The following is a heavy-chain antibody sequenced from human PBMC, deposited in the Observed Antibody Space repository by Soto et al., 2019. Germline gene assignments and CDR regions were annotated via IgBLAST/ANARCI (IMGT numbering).Heavy chain of an antibody. CDR3: ARVGHYDILTGYYPSRFDP. J-gene: IGHJ5*02. Sequence: QVQLQESGPGLVKPSQTLSLTCTVSGGSISSGGYYWSWIRQHPGKGLEWIGYIYYSGSTYYNPSLKSRVTISVDTSKNQFSLKLSSVTAADTAVYYCARVGHYDILTGYYPSRFDPWGQGTLVTVSS. CDR1: GGSISSGGYY. CDR2: IYYSGST. V-gene: IGHV4-31*03. D-gene: IGHD3-9*01.